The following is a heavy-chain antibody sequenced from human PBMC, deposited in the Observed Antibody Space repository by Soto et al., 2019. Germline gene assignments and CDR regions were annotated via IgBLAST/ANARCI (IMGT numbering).Heavy chain of an antibody. Sequence: QVQLVESGGGVVQPGGSLRLSCAASGFTFSSHGMPWVRQSPGKGLEWVAFIADDGSNKKYVDSVKGRHTISRDNPKKTLYLQMNILMAEDTSVYDCAKLPPKEEDYVWGRLASACWGQGTLVTVSS. J-gene: IGHJ4*02. CDR3: AKLPPKEEDYVWGRLASAC. CDR1: GFTFSSHG. CDR2: IADDGSNK. V-gene: IGHV3-30*18. D-gene: IGHD3-16*01.